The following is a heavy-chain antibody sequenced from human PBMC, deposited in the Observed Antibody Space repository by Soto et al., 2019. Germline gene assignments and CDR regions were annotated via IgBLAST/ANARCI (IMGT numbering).Heavy chain of an antibody. CDR3: ARDYYDSSGYYYINAFDI. CDR2: MYFAGSF. J-gene: IGHJ3*02. D-gene: IGHD3-22*01. V-gene: IGHV4-59*02. Sequence: ETLSLTCTVSGASVNTGYWSWIRQPPGKGLEWICFMYFAGSFNYNPSLSSRVTISVETSKNHFSMTLTSVTAADTAVYYCARDYYDSSGYYYINAFDIWGQGTMVTVSS. CDR1: GASVNTGY.